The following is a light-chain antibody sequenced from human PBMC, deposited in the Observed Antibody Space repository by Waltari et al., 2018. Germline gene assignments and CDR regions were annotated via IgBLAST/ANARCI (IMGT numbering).Light chain of an antibody. CDR3: QQRRDWPLT. Sequence: DIVLTQSAAILSLSPVKRASLSCRSSQSVTNYLAWYQQKPGQAPRLLIYDTANRATGIPARFSGSGFGTDFTLTISSLEPEDFAVYYCQQRRDWPLTFGGGTKVEIK. V-gene: IGKV3-11*01. J-gene: IGKJ4*01. CDR2: DTA. CDR1: QSVTNY.